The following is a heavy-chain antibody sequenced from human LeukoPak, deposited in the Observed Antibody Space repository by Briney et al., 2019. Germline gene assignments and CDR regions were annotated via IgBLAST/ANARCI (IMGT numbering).Heavy chain of an antibody. CDR1: GFTFSSCA. CDR2: ITTSGGST. CDR3: AKGVKVPNY. Sequence: GGSLRLSCAASGFTFSSCAMSWVRQAPGKGLEWVSTITTSGGSTYYADSVKGRFSISRDNSNNTLYLHMNSLRAEDTAVYYCAKGVKVPNYWGQGTLVTVSS. V-gene: IGHV3-23*01. J-gene: IGHJ4*02.